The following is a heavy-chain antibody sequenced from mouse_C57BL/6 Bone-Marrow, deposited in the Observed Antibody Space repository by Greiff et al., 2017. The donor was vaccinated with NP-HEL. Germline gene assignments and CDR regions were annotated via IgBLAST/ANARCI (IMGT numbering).Heavy chain of an antibody. V-gene: IGHV7-3*01. CDR1: GFTFTDYY. CDR2: IRNKANGYTT. D-gene: IGHD1-1*01. CDR3: ARFYYGSSFPMDY. J-gene: IGHJ4*01. Sequence: EVKLVESGGGLVQPGGSLSLSCAASGFTFTDYYMSWVRQPPGKALEWLGFIRNKANGYTTEYSASVKGRFTISRDNSQSILYLQMNALRAEDSATYYCARFYYGSSFPMDYWGQGTSVTVSS.